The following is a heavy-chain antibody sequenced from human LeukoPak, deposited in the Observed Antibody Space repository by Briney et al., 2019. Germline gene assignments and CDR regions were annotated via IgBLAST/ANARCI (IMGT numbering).Heavy chain of an antibody. CDR3: AKNVRYYDSTGYPYYYYGMDV. V-gene: IGHV1-46*01. D-gene: IGHD3-22*01. CDR2: INPSGGST. J-gene: IGHJ6*02. CDR1: GYTFTNYY. Sequence: PQASVKVSCKASGYTFTNYYIHWVRQAPGQGLEWMGIINPSGGSTSYAQKFQGRVTMTRDTSTSTVYMELSSLRSEDTAVYYCAKNVRYYDSTGYPYYYYGMDVWGQGTTVTVSS.